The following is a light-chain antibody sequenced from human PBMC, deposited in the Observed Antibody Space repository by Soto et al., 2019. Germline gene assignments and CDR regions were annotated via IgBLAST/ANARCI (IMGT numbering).Light chain of an antibody. Sequence: QSVLTQPASVSGSPGQSITISCTGTRTDVGGYNFVSWYQQHPGKAPKLIIYEVSNRPSGVSNRFSGSKSDNTASLTISGLQAEDEADYYCCSYASSKTYVFGTGTKVTVL. CDR3: CSYASSKTYV. V-gene: IGLV2-14*01. CDR1: RTDVGGYNF. J-gene: IGLJ1*01. CDR2: EVS.